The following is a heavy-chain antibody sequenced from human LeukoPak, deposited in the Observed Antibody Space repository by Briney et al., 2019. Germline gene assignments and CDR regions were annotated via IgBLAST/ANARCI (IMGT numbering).Heavy chain of an antibody. CDR1: GFTFSSYC. CDR2: IKQDGSGK. J-gene: IGHJ4*02. V-gene: IGHV3-7*01. Sequence: GGSLRLSCAASGFTFSSYCMSWVRQAPGKGLEWGANIKQDGSGKYYADSVKGRFTISRDNAKNSLYLQMNSLRAEDTAVYYCARDTNVEFVEWAPLFDYWGQGTLVTVSS. CDR3: ARDTNVEFVEWAPLFDY. D-gene: IGHD1-26*01.